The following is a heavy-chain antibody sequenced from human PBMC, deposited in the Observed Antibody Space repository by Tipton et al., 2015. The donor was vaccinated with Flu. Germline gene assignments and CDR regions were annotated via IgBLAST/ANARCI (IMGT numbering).Heavy chain of an antibody. CDR1: GGYISSSDYY. CDR2: IYKGGTT. V-gene: IGHV4-30-4*01. J-gene: IGHJ4*02. CDR3: ARSPDYDSWSGYRLYFDQ. D-gene: IGHD3-3*01. Sequence: TLSLTCTVPGGYISSSDYYWSWIRQTPGKGLEWLGYIYKGGTTFYNPSLKSRIAISTDASKNQFHLNLYSVTAADTAVYFCARSPDYDSWSGYRLYFDQWGQGNLVTVSP.